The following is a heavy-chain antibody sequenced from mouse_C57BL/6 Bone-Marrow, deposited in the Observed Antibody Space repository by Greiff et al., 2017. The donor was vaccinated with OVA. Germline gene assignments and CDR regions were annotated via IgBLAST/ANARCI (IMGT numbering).Heavy chain of an antibody. CDR3: TTYRY. J-gene: IGHJ2*01. CDR1: GFNIKDDY. Sequence: ESGAELVRPGASVKLSCTASGFNIKDDYMHWVKQRPEQGLEWIGWVDPENGYTEYASKFQGKATITADTSSNTAYLQLSSLTSEDTAVYYCTTYRYWGQGTTLTVSS. CDR2: VDPENGYT. V-gene: IGHV14-4*01.